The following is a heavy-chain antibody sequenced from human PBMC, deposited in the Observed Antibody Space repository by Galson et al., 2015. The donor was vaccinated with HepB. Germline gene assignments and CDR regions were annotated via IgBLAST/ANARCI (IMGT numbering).Heavy chain of an antibody. V-gene: IGHV1-69*04. CDR1: GDTFSGYT. Sequence: SVKVSCKASGDTFSGYTIGWVRQAPGQGLEWMGRINPMLGITDYAQKFQGRVTLTADKSTSTAYLDLSSLRSDDTAVYYCARDGRAGAGAPRYALDTWGQGTKVTISS. CDR2: INPMLGIT. D-gene: IGHD1-26*01. CDR3: ARDGRAGAGAPRYALDT. J-gene: IGHJ3*02.